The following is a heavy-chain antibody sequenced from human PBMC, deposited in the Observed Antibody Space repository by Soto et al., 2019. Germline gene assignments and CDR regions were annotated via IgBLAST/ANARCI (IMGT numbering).Heavy chain of an antibody. CDR3: AKGGGRSTSWYLDV. J-gene: IGHJ2*01. D-gene: IGHD1-26*01. Sequence: QVQLVESGGGVVQPGRSLRLSCAASGFTFSNYGMHWVRQAPGKGLEWVAVISYDENNKYYADSVKGRFTLSRDNSKNRLYLQMNSLRAEDTAVYYCAKGGGRSTSWYLDVWGRGTLVTVSS. CDR1: GFTFSNYG. V-gene: IGHV3-30*18. CDR2: ISYDENNK.